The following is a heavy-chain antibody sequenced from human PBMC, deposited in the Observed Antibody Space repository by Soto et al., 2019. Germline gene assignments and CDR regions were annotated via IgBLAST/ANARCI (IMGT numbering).Heavy chain of an antibody. CDR1: GGTFSSYA. V-gene: IGHV1-69*01. Sequence: QVQLVQSGAEVKKPGSSVKVSCKASGGTFSSYAISWVRQAPGQGLEWMGGIIPILGTANYAQKFQGRVTITADESTSTAYMELSSLRSEDTAVYYCARAASYGSGSFGAFDIWGQGTMVTVSS. D-gene: IGHD3-10*01. CDR3: ARAASYGSGSFGAFDI. J-gene: IGHJ3*02. CDR2: IIPILGTA.